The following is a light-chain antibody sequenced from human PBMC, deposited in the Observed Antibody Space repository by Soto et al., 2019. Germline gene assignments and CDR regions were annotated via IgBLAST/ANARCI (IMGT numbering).Light chain of an antibody. Sequence: QSALTQPRSVSGSPGQSVTISCTGTSSDVGGYNYVSWYQQHPGKAPKLMIYDVSMRPSGVPDRFSGSKSGHTASLTISGLQAEDEADYYCCSYAGSYTHVFGTGTKVTVL. V-gene: IGLV2-11*01. CDR2: DVS. CDR3: CSYAGSYTHV. J-gene: IGLJ1*01. CDR1: SSDVGGYNY.